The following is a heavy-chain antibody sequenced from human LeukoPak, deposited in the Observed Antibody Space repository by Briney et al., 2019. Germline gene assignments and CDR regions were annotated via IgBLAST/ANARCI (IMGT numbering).Heavy chain of an antibody. CDR3: AKDIIGGYCSSTSCYVGIDY. CDR2: ISWNSGSI. V-gene: IGHV3-9*01. CDR1: GFTFDDYA. D-gene: IGHD2-2*01. J-gene: IGHJ4*02. Sequence: GGSLRLSCAASGFTFDDYAMHWVRQAPGKGLEWVSGISWNSGSIGYADSVKGRFTISRDNAKNSLYLQMNSLRAEDTALYYCAKDIIGGYCSSTSCYVGIDYWGQGTLVTVSS.